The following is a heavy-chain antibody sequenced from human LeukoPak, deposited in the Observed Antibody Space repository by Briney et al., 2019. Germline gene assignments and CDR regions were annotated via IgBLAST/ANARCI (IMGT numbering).Heavy chain of an antibody. CDR1: GFTFDDYA. V-gene: IGHV3-9*01. CDR2: ISWNSGSI. Sequence: GGSLRLSCASSGFTFDDYAMHWGRQAPGEGLEWVSGISWNSGSIGYADSVKGRFTISRDNAKNSLYLQMNSLRDEDTALYYCAQDIEVAKPGAFDIWGQGTMVTVSS. CDR3: AQDIEVAKPGAFDI. J-gene: IGHJ3*02. D-gene: IGHD6-19*01.